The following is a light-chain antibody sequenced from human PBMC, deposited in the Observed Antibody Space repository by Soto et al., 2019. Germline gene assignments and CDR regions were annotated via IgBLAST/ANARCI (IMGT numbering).Light chain of an antibody. V-gene: IGKV1-5*03. CDR1: QSISNW. CDR2: QAS. J-gene: IGKJ1*01. Sequence: DIQMTQSPSTLSASVGDRVTITCRASQSISNWLAWYQQNPGKAPQLLIHQASRLESGVPSRFSGSGSGTEFTLTIRSLQPGDFATYYCQQYNSYSRKFGQGTKVEIK. CDR3: QQYNSYSRK.